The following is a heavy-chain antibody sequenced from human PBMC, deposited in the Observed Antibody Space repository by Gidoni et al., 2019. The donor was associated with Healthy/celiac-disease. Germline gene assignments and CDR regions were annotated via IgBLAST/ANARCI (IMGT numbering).Heavy chain of an antibody. CDR1: GFTFDDYA. CDR2: ISWNSGSI. D-gene: IGHD2-15*01. Sequence: EVQLVESGGGLVQPGRSLRLSCAASGFTFDDYAMHGVRHAPGKGLEWVAGISWNSGSIGYADSVKGRFTISRDNAKNSLYLQMNSLRAEDTALYYCAKGLGYCSGGSCYSGRYYYYGMDVWGQGTTVTVSS. V-gene: IGHV3-9*01. CDR3: AKGLGYCSGGSCYSGRYYYYGMDV. J-gene: IGHJ6*02.